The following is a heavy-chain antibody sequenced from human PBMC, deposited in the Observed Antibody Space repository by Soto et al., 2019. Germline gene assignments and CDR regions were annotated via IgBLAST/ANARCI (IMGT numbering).Heavy chain of an antibody. Sequence: GGSLRLSCAASGFTFSNYGMHWVRQAPGKGLEWVAVISYDGSNKYYADSVKGRFTISRDNSKNTLYLQMNSLRAEDTAVYYCAKDKSQWRAGAFDIWGQGTMVTVSS. CDR2: ISYDGSNK. D-gene: IGHD6-19*01. CDR3: AKDKSQWRAGAFDI. J-gene: IGHJ3*02. V-gene: IGHV3-30*18. CDR1: GFTFSNYG.